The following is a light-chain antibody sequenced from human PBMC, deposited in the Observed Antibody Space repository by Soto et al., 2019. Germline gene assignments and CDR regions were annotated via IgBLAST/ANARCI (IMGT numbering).Light chain of an antibody. CDR3: GQFVSAPPRT. J-gene: IGKJ1*01. CDR1: QSVSSTF. V-gene: IGKV3-20*01. Sequence: EIVLTQSPGTLSLSPGERATLSCRASQSVSSTFLAWYQQKPGQAPRLLIFGVSNRATGIPDRFSGSGSGTDFTLTISRLEPEDFAVYYCGQFVSAPPRTFGQGTRWIS. CDR2: GVS.